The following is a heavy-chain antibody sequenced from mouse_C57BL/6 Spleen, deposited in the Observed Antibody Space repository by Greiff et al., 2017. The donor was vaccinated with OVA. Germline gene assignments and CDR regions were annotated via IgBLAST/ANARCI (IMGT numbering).Heavy chain of an antibody. J-gene: IGHJ2*01. CDR1: GYTFTDYD. V-gene: IGHV1-15*01. Sequence: QVQLKQSGAELVRPGASVTLSCKASGYTFTDYDMHWVKQTPVHGLEWIGAIDPETGGTAYNQKFKGKAILTADKSSSTAYMELRSLTSEDSAVYYCTRSGLGRYYFDYWGQGTTLSVSS. CDR2: IDPETGGT. D-gene: IGHD4-1*01. CDR3: TRSGLGRYYFDY.